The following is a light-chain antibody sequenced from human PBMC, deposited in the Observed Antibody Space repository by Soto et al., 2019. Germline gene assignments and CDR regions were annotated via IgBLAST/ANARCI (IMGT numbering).Light chain of an antibody. CDR1: QTVLSN. Sequence: EVVMTQSPGTLSVSPGEGATLSCRASQTVLSNLAWYQQKPGQAPRLLIYGASTRATGIPARFSGSGSGTEFTLTLSSLQSEDFAVYYCQQYNNWPITFGQGTRLEIK. CDR3: QQYNNWPIT. J-gene: IGKJ5*01. V-gene: IGKV3-15*01. CDR2: GAS.